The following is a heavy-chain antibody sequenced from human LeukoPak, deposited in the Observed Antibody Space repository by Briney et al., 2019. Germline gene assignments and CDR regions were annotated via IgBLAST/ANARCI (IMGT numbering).Heavy chain of an antibody. CDR2: LNAANGNS. Sequence: GASVKVSCKASGYTLTIFAMHWVRQAPGHRLEWMGRLNAANGNSQYSQKFQDRVTITSDASANTAYMELSSLRSEDTAVYYCARDGKHIAVPGVRYPMDVWGQGTTVTVS. J-gene: IGHJ6*02. CDR3: ARDGKHIAVPGVRYPMDV. D-gene: IGHD6-19*01. CDR1: GYTLTIFA. V-gene: IGHV1-3*01.